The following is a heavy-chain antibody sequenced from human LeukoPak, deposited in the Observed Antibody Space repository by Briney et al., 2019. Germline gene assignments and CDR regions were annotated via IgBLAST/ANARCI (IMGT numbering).Heavy chain of an antibody. Sequence: GGSLSLSCAASGFTFSSYGMHWVRQAPGKGLQWVAVIWYDGSNKYYADSVKGRFTISRDNSKNTLYLQMNSLRAEDTAVYYCARDYSGPDYWGQGTLVTVSS. CDR1: GFTFSSYG. CDR2: IWYDGSNK. V-gene: IGHV3-33*01. J-gene: IGHJ4*02. CDR3: ARDYSGPDY. D-gene: IGHD4-11*01.